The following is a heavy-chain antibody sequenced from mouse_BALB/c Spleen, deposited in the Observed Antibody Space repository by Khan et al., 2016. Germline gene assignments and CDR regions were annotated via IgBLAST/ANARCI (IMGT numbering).Heavy chain of an antibody. CDR1: GFTIKDTY. J-gene: IGHJ4*01. Sequence: VQLKQSGAELVKAGASIKLSCTASGFTIKDTYLHWVRQRPEQGLEWIGRIDPTNGNTKYESKFQGKVTITSDTSSNPAYPQPSSLTSEDTGVFYCVSTSNFSWDYWGRGTSVTISS. CDR3: VSTSNFSWDY. D-gene: IGHD2-5*01. V-gene: IGHV14-3*02. CDR2: IDPTNGNT.